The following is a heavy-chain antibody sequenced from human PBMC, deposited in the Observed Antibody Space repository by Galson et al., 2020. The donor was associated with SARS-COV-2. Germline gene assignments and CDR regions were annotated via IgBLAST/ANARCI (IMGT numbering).Heavy chain of an antibody. Sequence: GESLKISCAASGFTFSSYAMHWVRQAPGKGIEWVAVISYDGSNKYYADSVKGRFTISRDNSKNTLYLQMNSLRAEDTAVYYCARDRSSWYLDYWGQGTLVTVSS. D-gene: IGHD6-13*01. CDR2: ISYDGSNK. CDR3: ARDRSSWYLDY. CDR1: GFTFSSYA. V-gene: IGHV3-30*01. J-gene: IGHJ4*02.